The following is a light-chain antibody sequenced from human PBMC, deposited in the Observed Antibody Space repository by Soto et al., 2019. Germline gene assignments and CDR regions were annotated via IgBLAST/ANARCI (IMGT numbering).Light chain of an antibody. J-gene: IGLJ2*01. V-gene: IGLV3-21*02. CDR1: NIGSKS. CDR2: DDR. CDR3: QVWDSSSDHHVV. Sequence: SYELTQPPSVSVAPGQTARITCGGSNIGSKSVHWYQQKPGQAPVLVVYDDRDRPSGIPERFSGSNSGNTATLTISRVEAGDEADYYCQVWDSSSDHHVVFGGGTKLTVL.